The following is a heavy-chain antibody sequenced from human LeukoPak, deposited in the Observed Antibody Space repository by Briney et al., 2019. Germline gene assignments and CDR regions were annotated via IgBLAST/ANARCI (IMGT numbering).Heavy chain of an antibody. CDR2: INPTGHSA. D-gene: IGHD1-26*01. Sequence: ASVKVSCKASGGTFSSYAISWVRQAPGQGLEWIGIINPTGHSANSAQNFQGRVTMTTDTITTTVYMELNRLKFEDTAVYYCAREGFVGPFDFWGQGTLVTVSS. J-gene: IGHJ4*02. V-gene: IGHV1-46*01. CDR1: GGTFSSYA. CDR3: AREGFVGPFDF.